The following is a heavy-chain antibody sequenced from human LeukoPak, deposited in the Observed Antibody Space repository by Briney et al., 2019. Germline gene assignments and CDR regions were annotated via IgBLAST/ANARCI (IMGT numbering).Heavy chain of an antibody. D-gene: IGHD3-9*01. Sequence: GGSLRLSXAASGFTFNNYAMHWVRQAPGKGLEYVSAISSNGGSTYYANSVKGRFTISRDNSKNTLYLQMGSLRADDMAVYYCARARDYDILTGYSFYDYWGQGTLVTVSS. CDR1: GFTFNNYA. CDR2: ISSNGGST. J-gene: IGHJ4*02. CDR3: ARARDYDILTGYSFYDY. V-gene: IGHV3-64*01.